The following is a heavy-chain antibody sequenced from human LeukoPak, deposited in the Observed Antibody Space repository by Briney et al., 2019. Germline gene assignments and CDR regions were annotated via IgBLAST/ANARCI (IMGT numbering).Heavy chain of an antibody. CDR3: AGPSFDTVDAFDV. CDR2: IYPGDSDT. V-gene: IGHV5-51*01. J-gene: IGHJ3*01. CDR1: GFSFTNYW. D-gene: IGHD2-2*02. Sequence: EESLKISCKASGFSFTNYWIGWVRQMPGKGLEWMGIIYPGDSDTRYSPSFQGQVTISADKSSSTAYLQWRSLKASDTAMYYCAGPSFDTVDAFDVWGQGTIVIVSA.